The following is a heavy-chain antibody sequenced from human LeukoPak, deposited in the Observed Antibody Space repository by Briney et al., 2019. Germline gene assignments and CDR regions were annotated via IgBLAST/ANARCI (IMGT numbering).Heavy chain of an antibody. CDR3: ASVCSSTSCYLNWFDP. D-gene: IGHD2-2*01. Sequence: PSETLSLTCTVSGGSISSSSYYWGWIRQPPGKGLEWIGSISYSGSTYYNPSLKSRVTISVDTSKNQFSLKLSSVTAADTAVYYCASVCSSTSCYLNWFDPWGQGTLVTVSS. CDR1: GGSISSSSYY. CDR2: ISYSGST. V-gene: IGHV4-39*01. J-gene: IGHJ5*02.